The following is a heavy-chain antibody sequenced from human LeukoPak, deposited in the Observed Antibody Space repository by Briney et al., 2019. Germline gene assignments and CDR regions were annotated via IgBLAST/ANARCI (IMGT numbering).Heavy chain of an antibody. D-gene: IGHD3-3*01. CDR3: AKESGFLESPSDY. J-gene: IGHJ4*02. CDR2: ISGSGGST. V-gene: IGHV3-23*01. CDR1: GFTFSSYS. Sequence: GGSLRLSCAASGFTFSSYSMNWVRQAPGKGLEWVSAISGSGGSTYYADSVMGRFTISRDNSKNTLYLQMNSLRAEDTAVYYCAKESGFLESPSDYWGQGTLVTVSS.